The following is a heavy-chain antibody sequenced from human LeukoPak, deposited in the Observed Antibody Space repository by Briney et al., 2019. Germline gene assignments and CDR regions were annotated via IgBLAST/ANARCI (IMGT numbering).Heavy chain of an antibody. J-gene: IGHJ4*03. CDR1: GFTSIDYT. D-gene: IGHD2-2*01. V-gene: IGHV3-30*04. Sequence: GGSLRLSCTTSGFTSIDYTMHWVRQAPGEGPEWVALASSDGSDKQYAASVKGRFTISRDDSKNTLYLEMNTLKDEDTAVYYCARAHSASWYAAYWGHGTRVTVSS. CDR2: ASSDGSDK. CDR3: ARAHSASWYAAY.